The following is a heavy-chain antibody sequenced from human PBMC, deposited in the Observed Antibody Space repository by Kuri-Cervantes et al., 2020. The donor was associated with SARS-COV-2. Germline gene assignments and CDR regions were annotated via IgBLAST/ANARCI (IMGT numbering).Heavy chain of an antibody. J-gene: IGHJ6*02. CDR3: ARGHLSGWYGRYYYYGMDV. CDR1: GFTFSSYA. CDR2: ISSNGGST. Sequence: ETLSLTCAASGFTFSSYAMHWVRQAPGKGLEYVSAISSNGGSTYYANSVKGRFTISRDNSKNTLYLQMGSLRAEVMAVYYCARGHLSGWYGRYYYYGMDVWGQGTTVTVSS. D-gene: IGHD6-19*01. V-gene: IGHV3-64*01.